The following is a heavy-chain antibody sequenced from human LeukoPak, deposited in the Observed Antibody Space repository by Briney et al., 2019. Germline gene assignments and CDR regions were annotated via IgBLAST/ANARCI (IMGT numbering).Heavy chain of an antibody. J-gene: IGHJ4*02. V-gene: IGHV4-30-2*01. CDR2: IYHSGST. CDR3: ARDSGQHLGYDWLH. Sequence: PSQTLSLTCTVSGGSISSGGYYWSWLRQPPGKGLEWIGYIYHSGSTYYKSYLRSRVTISIDMSKNQFPQKLTPMPAADTAVYYCARDSGQHLGYDWLHWGQGTLVTVPS. D-gene: IGHD5-12*01. CDR1: GGSISSGGYY.